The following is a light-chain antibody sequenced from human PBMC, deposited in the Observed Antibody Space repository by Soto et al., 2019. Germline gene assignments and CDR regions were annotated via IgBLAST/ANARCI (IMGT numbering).Light chain of an antibody. V-gene: IGKV3-15*01. CDR2: GAS. CDR1: QGIKDY. CDR3: QQYNLWPLT. Sequence: EIVMTQSPATLSVSPGERATLSCRASQGIKDYVAWFQQKPGQAPRLLIYGASTRATAIPARFSGSGSGTEFTLSISSLQSEDFALYYCQQYNLWPLTFGGGTRVEIK. J-gene: IGKJ4*01.